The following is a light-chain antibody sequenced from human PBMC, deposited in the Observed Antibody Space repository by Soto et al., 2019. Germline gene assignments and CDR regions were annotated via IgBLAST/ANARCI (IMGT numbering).Light chain of an antibody. CDR2: EGS. CDR1: RSDVGAHKF. Sequence: QSALTQPASVSGSPGQSITISCTGTRSDVGAHKFVSWFQQHPGKAPKLIMYEGSYRPSGVSNRCSGSNSGNTASLTILWLRSEDEDDYYCSSRTTNTTVVFGGGTKLTVL. CDR3: SSRTTNTTVV. J-gene: IGLJ2*01. V-gene: IGLV2-14*01.